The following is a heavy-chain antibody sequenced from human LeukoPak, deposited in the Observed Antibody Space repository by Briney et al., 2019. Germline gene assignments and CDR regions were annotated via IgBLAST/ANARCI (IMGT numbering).Heavy chain of an antibody. CDR1: GGSISSYY. J-gene: IGHJ5*02. Sequence: SETLSLTCTVSGGSISSYYWSWIRQPPGKGLGWIGYIYYSGSTNYNPSLKSRVTISVDTSKNQFSLKLSSVTAADTAVYYCARDQTYYYDSSGYRHNWFDPWGQGTLVTVSS. CDR2: IYYSGST. D-gene: IGHD3-22*01. CDR3: ARDQTYYYDSSGYRHNWFDP. V-gene: IGHV4-59*01.